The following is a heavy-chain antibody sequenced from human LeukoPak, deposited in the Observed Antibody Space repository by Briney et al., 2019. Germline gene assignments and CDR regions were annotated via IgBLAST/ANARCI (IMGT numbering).Heavy chain of an antibody. Sequence: GRSLRLSCVASGFTFSRYWMHWVRHAPGKGLVWVSRINSDGRSTNYADSVKGRFTISRDNAKNSLYLQMNSLRAEDTAVYYCARTYAYDATGDRGHWGQGTLVTVSS. CDR1: GFTFSRYW. J-gene: IGHJ4*02. CDR2: INSDGRST. CDR3: ARTYAYDATGDRGH. V-gene: IGHV3-74*01. D-gene: IGHD3-16*01.